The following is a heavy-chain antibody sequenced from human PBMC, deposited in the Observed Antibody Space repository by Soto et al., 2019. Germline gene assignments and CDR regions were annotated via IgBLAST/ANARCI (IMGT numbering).Heavy chain of an antibody. J-gene: IGHJ3*02. Sequence: PSETLSLTCTVSGGSISSYYWSWIRQPPGKGLEWIGYIYYSGSTNYNPSLKSRVTISVDTSKNQFSLKLSSVTAADTAVYYCARYFDFWSGYDAFDIWGQGTMVTVSS. CDR2: IYYSGST. V-gene: IGHV4-59*01. D-gene: IGHD3-3*01. CDR1: GGSISSYY. CDR3: ARYFDFWSGYDAFDI.